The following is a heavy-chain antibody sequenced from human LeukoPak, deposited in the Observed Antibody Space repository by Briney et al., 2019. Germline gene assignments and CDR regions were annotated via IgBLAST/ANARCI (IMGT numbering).Heavy chain of an antibody. CDR1: GYTXTDYY. J-gene: IGHJ4*02. CDR2: INPYTGGT. CDR3: ARERGVQLERKLDH. V-gene: IGHV1-2*02. D-gene: IGHD1-1*01. Sequence: ASVKVSCKASGYTXTDYYMHWVRQAPGQGLEWMGWINPYTGGTNYAQKFQGRVTMPRDSSISTAYMELSSLTSDDTAVYYCARERGVQLERKLDHWGQGTVVTVSS.